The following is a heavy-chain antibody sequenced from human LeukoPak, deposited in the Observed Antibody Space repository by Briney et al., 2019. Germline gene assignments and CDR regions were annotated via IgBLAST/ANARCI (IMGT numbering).Heavy chain of an antibody. CDR2: IKQDGSEK. V-gene: IGHV3-7*03. D-gene: IGHD3-3*01. CDR1: GFTFSSYW. CDR3: ARGTTYYDFWSGYYSY. J-gene: IGHJ4*02. Sequence: PGGSLRLSCAASGFTFSSYWMSWVRQAPGKGLEWVANIKQDGSEKYYVDSVKGRFTISRDNAKNSLHLQMNSLRAEDTAVYYCARGTTYYDFWSGYYSYWGQGTLVTVSS.